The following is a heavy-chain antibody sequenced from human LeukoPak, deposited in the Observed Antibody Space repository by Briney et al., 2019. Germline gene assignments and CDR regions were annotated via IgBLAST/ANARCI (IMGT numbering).Heavy chain of an antibody. CDR3: TRDLTVVGSGTDAFAL. V-gene: IGHV3-33*01. D-gene: IGHD2-21*01. CDR1: GFTFSTYG. CDR2: IWYDGSNE. Sequence: GGSLRLSCAGSGFTFSTYGMHWVRQAPGKGLEWVAVIWYDGSNEYYADSVKGRFTISRDNSKNTLYLQMNSLRAEDTAVYYCTRDLTVVGSGTDAFALWGQGTKVTVSS. J-gene: IGHJ3*01.